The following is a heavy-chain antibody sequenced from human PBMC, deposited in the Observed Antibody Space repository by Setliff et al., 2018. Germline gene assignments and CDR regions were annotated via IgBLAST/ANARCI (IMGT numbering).Heavy chain of an antibody. Sequence: SVKVSCKASGDSFNNYAISWVRQAPGQGLEWMGGIIPMFGTPAYAQKFQDRVAITTDESTSTAYMELDSLRSEDTAVYYCARSPAVLGIVYLDPWGQGTLVTVSS. J-gene: IGHJ5*02. D-gene: IGHD2-15*01. CDR2: IIPMFGTP. V-gene: IGHV1-69*05. CDR3: ARSPAVLGIVYLDP. CDR1: GDSFNNYA.